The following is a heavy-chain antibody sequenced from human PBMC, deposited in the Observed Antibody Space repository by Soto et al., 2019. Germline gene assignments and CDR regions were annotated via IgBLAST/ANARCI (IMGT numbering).Heavy chain of an antibody. V-gene: IGHV3-33*01. D-gene: IGHD4-17*01. Sequence: QVQLVESGGGVVQPGGSLRLSCAASGFTFGRHGMHWVRQAPGKGLEWVAVIGSDGARDSYADSMKGRFSISRDNGQNTLYLQINSLRVEDTAVYYCARDDDYPDNGLDYWCKGTLVTVSS. CDR3: ARDDDYPDNGLDY. CDR1: GFTFGRHG. CDR2: IGSDGARD. J-gene: IGHJ4*02.